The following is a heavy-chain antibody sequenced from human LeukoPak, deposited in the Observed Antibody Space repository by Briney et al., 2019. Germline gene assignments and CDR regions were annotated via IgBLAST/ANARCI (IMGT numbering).Heavy chain of an antibody. CDR3: ARAGPRGSGWYPY. Sequence: SETLSLTCAVSGGSISSNNRWSWVRQPPGKGLEWIGEIFHSGSTNYTPSLKSRVTISVDKSKNKFSLKLNSVTAAATAVYYCARAGPRGSGWYPYWGQGTLVTVSS. V-gene: IGHV4-4*02. CDR2: IFHSGST. CDR1: GGSISSNNR. J-gene: IGHJ4*02. D-gene: IGHD6-13*01.